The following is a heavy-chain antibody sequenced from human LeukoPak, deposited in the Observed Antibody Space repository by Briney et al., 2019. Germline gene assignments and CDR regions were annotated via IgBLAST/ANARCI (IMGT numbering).Heavy chain of an antibody. J-gene: IGHJ3*02. CDR1: GFTFSSYA. Sequence: GGSLRLSCAASGFTFSSYAMSWVRQAPGKGLEWVSAISGSGGSTYYADSVKGRFTISRDNSRDTLYLQMNSLRAEDTAVYYCARAQAQLERWDENDAFDIWGQGTMVTVSS. CDR3: ARAQAQLERWDENDAFDI. D-gene: IGHD1-1*01. CDR2: ISGSGGST. V-gene: IGHV3-23*01.